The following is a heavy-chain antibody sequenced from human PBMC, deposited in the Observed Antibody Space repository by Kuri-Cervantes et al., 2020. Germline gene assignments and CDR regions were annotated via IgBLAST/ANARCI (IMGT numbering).Heavy chain of an antibody. CDR3: AREAFYCDDY. D-gene: IGHD2-21*02. V-gene: IGHV3-7*01. CDR2: ISEDASGK. J-gene: IGHJ4*02. CDR1: GFSFSRHW. Sequence: GGSLRLSCAASGFSFSRHWMSWVRQAPGKGLEWVAYISEDASGKYYLDSVKGRFTISRDNAKNSLFLQMNSLTVEDTAVYYCAREAFYCDDYWGQGTLVTVSS.